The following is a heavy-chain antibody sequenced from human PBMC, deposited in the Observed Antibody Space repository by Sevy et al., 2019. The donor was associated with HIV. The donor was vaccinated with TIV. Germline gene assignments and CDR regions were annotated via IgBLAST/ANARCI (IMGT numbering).Heavy chain of an antibody. CDR2: ISGSGGST. J-gene: IGHJ4*02. Sequence: GGSLRLSCAASGFTFRSYVMSWVRQAPGKGLEWVSSISGSGGSTYYADSVKGRFTISRDNFKSTLYLQMNSLRAEDPAVYYCAKAKTVAAGFDYWGQGTLVTVSS. V-gene: IGHV3-23*01. CDR1: GFTFRSYV. CDR3: AKAKTVAAGFDY. D-gene: IGHD2-15*01.